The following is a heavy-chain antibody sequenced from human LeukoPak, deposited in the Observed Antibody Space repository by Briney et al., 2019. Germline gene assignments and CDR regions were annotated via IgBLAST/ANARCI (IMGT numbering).Heavy chain of an antibody. CDR3: ARTPRAKNYYDSSGNY. J-gene: IGHJ4*02. CDR1: GFTFGSYW. D-gene: IGHD3-22*01. Sequence: GGSLRLSCAASGFTFGSYWMTWVRQAPGKGLEWVANIKQDGSEKYYVDSVKGRFTISRDNAKNSLYLQMNSLRAEDTAVYYCARTPRAKNYYDSSGNYWGQGTLVTVSS. CDR2: IKQDGSEK. V-gene: IGHV3-7*01.